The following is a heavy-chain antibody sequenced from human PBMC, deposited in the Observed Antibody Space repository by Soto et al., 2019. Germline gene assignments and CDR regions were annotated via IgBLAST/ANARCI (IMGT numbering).Heavy chain of an antibody. CDR3: ATDSPQECISTSCFKWGWFDP. Sequence: QVQLVQSGAEVKKPGASVKVSCKVSGYTLTELSMHWERQAPGKGLERMVGVDTEDGETINAQKCQGRVTMTEATSTDTAYRELSSLRSEDTAVYYCATDSPQECISTSCFKWGWFDPWCQGSLVTVSS. V-gene: IGHV1-24*01. CDR1: GYTLTELS. J-gene: IGHJ5*02. D-gene: IGHD2-2*01. CDR2: VDTEDGET.